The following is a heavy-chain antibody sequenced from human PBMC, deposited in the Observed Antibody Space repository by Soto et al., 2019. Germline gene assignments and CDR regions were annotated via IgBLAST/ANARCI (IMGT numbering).Heavy chain of an antibody. CDR2: INPNSGGT. J-gene: IGHJ5*02. Sequence: ASVQVSFKAAGYTFTGYYMHWVRQAPGQGLEWMGWINPNSGGTNYAQKFQGRVTMTRDTSISTAYMELSRLRSDDTAVYYCASGGSSGYYYGTWFDPWGQGTLVTVSS. D-gene: IGHD3-22*01. CDR1: GYTFTGYY. CDR3: ASGGSSGYYYGTWFDP. V-gene: IGHV1-2*02.